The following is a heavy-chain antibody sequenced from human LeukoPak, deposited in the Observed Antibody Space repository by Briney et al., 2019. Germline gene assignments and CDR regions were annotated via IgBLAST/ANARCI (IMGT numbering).Heavy chain of an antibody. CDR1: GYTFTTYE. J-gene: IGHJ4*02. Sequence: ASVKVSCKASGYTFTTYEIYWVRQATGQGLEWVGWMSPNSGNTVYAQKFQGRVTITRNISISTVYLELSSLRSEDTAVYYCARNFGGLGYWGQGTLVTVSS. V-gene: IGHV1-8*03. CDR3: ARNFGGLGY. D-gene: IGHD3-16*01. CDR2: MSPNSGNT.